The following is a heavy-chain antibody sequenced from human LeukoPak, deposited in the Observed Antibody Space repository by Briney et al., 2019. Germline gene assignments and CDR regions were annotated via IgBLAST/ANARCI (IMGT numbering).Heavy chain of an antibody. J-gene: IGHJ3*02. CDR2: IYSSGST. Sequence: SETLSLTCRVSGASLNSGSNYWGWIRQPPGTTLEWIGSIYSSGSTYYNPSLKSRVIIMIDTPKNHFSLTLSSVTAADTAVYYCARSDGYGLVGIWGQGTMVTVSS. D-gene: IGHD3-10*01. CDR1: GASLNSGSNY. CDR3: ARSDGYGLVGI. V-gene: IGHV4-39*07.